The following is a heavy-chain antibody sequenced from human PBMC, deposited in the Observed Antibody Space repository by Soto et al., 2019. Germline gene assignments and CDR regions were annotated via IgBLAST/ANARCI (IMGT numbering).Heavy chain of an antibody. CDR1: GYTFTGYY. CDR3: ARHRVYCSGGSCYEGENWFDP. D-gene: IGHD2-15*01. V-gene: IGHV1-2*02. Sequence: ASVKVSCKASGYTFTGYYMHWVRQAPGQGLEWMGWINPNSGGTNYAQKFQGRVTMTRDTSISTAYLQWSSLKASDTAMYYCARHRVYCSGGSCYEGENWFDPWGQGTLVTVSS. CDR2: INPNSGGT. J-gene: IGHJ5*02.